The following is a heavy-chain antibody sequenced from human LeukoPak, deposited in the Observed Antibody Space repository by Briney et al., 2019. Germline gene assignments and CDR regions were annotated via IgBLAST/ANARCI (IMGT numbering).Heavy chain of an antibody. CDR3: KREVRDRDWNNGFDY. CDR2: INPVNGNT. D-gene: IGHD1/OR15-1a*01. Sequence: GASVKVSCKASGYFFTDYAMHWVRQAPGQRLEWLGWINPVNGNTKYSQEFQGRVTITRDTSASTAYIGLSSLRSEDMAMYYCKREVRDRDWNNGFDYWGQRTLVTVSS. CDR1: GYFFTDYA. J-gene: IGHJ4*02. V-gene: IGHV1-3*03.